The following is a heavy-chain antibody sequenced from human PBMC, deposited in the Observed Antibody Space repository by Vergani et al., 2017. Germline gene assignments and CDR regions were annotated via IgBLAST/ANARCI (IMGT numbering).Heavy chain of an antibody. CDR1: GFTFDDYA. CDR2: ISWDGGST. V-gene: IGHV3-43D*03. CDR3: AKGGGSYEFDY. Sequence: EVQLVESGGVVVQPGGSLRLSCAASGFTFDDYAMHWVRHAPGKGLEWVALISWDGGSTYYADSVKGRFTISRDNSKNSLYLQMNSLRAEDTALYYCAKGGGSYEFDYWGQGTLVTVSS. D-gene: IGHD1-26*01. J-gene: IGHJ4*02.